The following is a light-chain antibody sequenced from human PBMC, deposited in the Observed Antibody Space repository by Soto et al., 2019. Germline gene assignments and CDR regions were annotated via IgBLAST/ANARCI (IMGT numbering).Light chain of an antibody. CDR3: QSYDSRLSGWV. Sequence: QSVLTQPPSVSGAPGQRVTISCTGSSSNIGATYDVFWYQQLPGRAPKLLIYANTNRPSGVPDRFSGSKSGTSASLAITGLQAEDEADYYCQSYDSRLSGWVFGGGTQLPVL. CDR1: SSNIGATYD. V-gene: IGLV1-40*01. J-gene: IGLJ3*02. CDR2: ANT.